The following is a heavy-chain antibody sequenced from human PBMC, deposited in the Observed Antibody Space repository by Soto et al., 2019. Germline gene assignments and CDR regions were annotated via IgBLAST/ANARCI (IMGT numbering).Heavy chain of an antibody. Sequence: QITLKESGPTLVKPTQTLTLTCTFSGFSLTSTAVGVNWIRQPPGKALEWLALIYWDDNNQYNPSLKSRLTVTKDTSKNQVVLTVTNMDPVDTATYYWAHGSGWLSDYWGQGTLVTVSS. CDR2: IYWDDNN. CDR1: GFSLTSTAVG. D-gene: IGHD6-19*01. V-gene: IGHV2-5*02. J-gene: IGHJ4*02. CDR3: AHGSGWLSDY.